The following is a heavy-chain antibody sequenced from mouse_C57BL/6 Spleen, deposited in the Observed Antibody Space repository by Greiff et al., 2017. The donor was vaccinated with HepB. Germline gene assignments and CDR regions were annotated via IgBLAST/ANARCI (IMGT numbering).Heavy chain of an antibody. V-gene: IGHV5-9-1*02. CDR1: GFTFSSYA. D-gene: IGHD1-1*01. Sequence: EVKVVESGEGLVKPGGSLKLSCAASGFTFSSYAMSWVRQTPEKRLEWVAYISSGGDYIYYADTVKGRFTISRDNARNTLYLQMSSLKSEDTAMYYCTRADYGSPFAYWGQGTLVTVSA. CDR2: ISSGGDYI. J-gene: IGHJ3*01. CDR3: TRADYGSPFAY.